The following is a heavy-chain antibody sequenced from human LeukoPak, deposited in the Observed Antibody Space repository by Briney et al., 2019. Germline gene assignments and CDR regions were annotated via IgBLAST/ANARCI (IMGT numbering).Heavy chain of an antibody. D-gene: IGHD3-10*01. CDR1: GYTFTGYY. CDR2: INPNSGGT. Sequence: ASVKVSCKASGYTFTGYYMHWVRQAPGQGLEWMGWINPNSGGTNYAQKFQGRVTMTRDTSISTAYMELSRLRSDDTAVYYCATLITMVRGVLTNFDYWGQGTLVTVSS. J-gene: IGHJ4*02. V-gene: IGHV1-2*02. CDR3: ATLITMVRGVLTNFDY.